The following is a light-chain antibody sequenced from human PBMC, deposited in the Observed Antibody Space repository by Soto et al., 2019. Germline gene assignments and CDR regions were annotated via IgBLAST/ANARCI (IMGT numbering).Light chain of an antibody. CDR2: DVS. CDR1: SSDVGGYNY. Sequence: QSALTQPASVSGSPGQSITISCNGTSSDVGGYNYVSWYQQHPGKAPKLMIYDVSNRTSGVSNRFSGSKSGNTASLTISGLQAEDEADYYCSSYTSSSTPVVFGGGTKLTVL. V-gene: IGLV2-14*01. J-gene: IGLJ2*01. CDR3: SSYTSSSTPVV.